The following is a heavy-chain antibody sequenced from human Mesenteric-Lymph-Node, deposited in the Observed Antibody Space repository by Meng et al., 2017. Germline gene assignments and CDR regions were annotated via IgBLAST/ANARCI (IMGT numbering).Heavy chain of an antibody. V-gene: IGHV1-46*01. Sequence: ASVKVSCKASGYTFTSYYMHWVRQAPGQGLEWMGIINPSGGSTSYAKKFQGRVTMTRDTSTSTVYMELSSLRSEDTAVYYCARVRYYDFWSGYRIDDAFDIWGQGTMVTVSS. CDR3: ARVRYYDFWSGYRIDDAFDI. CDR1: GYTFTSYY. J-gene: IGHJ3*02. CDR2: INPSGGST. D-gene: IGHD3-3*01.